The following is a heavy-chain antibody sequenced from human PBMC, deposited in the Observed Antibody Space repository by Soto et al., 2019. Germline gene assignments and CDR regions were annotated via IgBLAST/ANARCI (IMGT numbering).Heavy chain of an antibody. CDR1: GYTFTGYY. V-gene: IGHV1-2*02. CDR2: INPNSGGT. CDR3: ARVSRGIAVAGDDY. Sequence: ASVKVSCKAAGYTFTGYYMHWVRQAPGQGLEWVGWINPNSGGTNYAQKFQGRVTMTRDTSISTAYMELSRLRSDDTAVYYCARVSRGIAVAGDDYWGQGTLVTVSS. D-gene: IGHD6-19*01. J-gene: IGHJ4*02.